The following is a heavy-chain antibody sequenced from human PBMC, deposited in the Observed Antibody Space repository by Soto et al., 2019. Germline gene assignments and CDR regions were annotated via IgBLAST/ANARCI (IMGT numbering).Heavy chain of an antibody. CDR3: ARGGYCSGGSCYSHEYFQH. CDR2: ISSSSSYI. Sequence: GGSLRLSCAASGFTFSSYSMNWVRQAPGKGLEWVSSISSSSSYIYYADSVKGRFTISRDNAKNSLYLQMNSLRAEDTAVYYCARGGYCSGGSCYSHEYFQHWGQGT. J-gene: IGHJ1*01. CDR1: GFTFSSYS. D-gene: IGHD2-15*01. V-gene: IGHV3-21*01.